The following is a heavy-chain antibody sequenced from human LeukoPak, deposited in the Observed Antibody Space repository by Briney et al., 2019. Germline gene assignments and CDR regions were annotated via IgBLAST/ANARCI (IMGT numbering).Heavy chain of an antibody. D-gene: IGHD1-1*01. Sequence: GGSLRLSCAASGFIFSSYAMQWVRQAQGKELECISAITGNGGGTFYADSVKGRFTISRDNSKNTLFLQMDSLKAEDMAVYYCVRGGQSTNCFDYWGQGILVTVSS. CDR2: ITGNGGGT. CDR3: VRGGQSTNCFDY. J-gene: IGHJ4*02. CDR1: GFIFSSYA. V-gene: IGHV3-64*02.